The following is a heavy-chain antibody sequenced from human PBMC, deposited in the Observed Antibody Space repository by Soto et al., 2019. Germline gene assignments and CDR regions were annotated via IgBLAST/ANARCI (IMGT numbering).Heavy chain of an antibody. CDR3: ARQSDGWEHYYFVY. J-gene: IGHJ4*02. Sequence: QVHLVESGGGVVQPGTSLRLSCAASGFIFSDFGMHWVRQTPGRGLVWVADISDDGSEENYADSVKGRFTISRDNSNNTLYLEMDSLRAEDTAVYYCARQSDGWEHYYFVYWGQGTLLTVSS. CDR1: GFIFSDFG. D-gene: IGHD1-26*01. V-gene: IGHV3-30*03. CDR2: ISDDGSEE.